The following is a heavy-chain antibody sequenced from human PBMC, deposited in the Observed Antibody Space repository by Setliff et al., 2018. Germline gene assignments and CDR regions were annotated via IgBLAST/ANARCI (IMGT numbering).Heavy chain of an antibody. CDR1: GFTFSSYA. D-gene: IGHD3-10*01. J-gene: IGHJ6*03. CDR3: ARGPEHGSGSPYRYYYYMDV. V-gene: IGHV3-30*04. Sequence: GGSLRLSCAASGFTFSSYAMHWVRQAPGKGLEWVAVISYDGSNKYYADSVKGRFTISRDNSKNTLYLQMNSLRAEDTAVYYCARGPEHGSGSPYRYYYYMDVWGKGTTVTVSS. CDR2: ISYDGSNK.